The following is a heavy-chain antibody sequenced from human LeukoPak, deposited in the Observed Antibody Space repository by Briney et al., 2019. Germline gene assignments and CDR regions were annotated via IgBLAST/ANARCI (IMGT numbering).Heavy chain of an antibody. CDR3: ARRGGDGYKPPGWYFDL. D-gene: IGHD5-24*01. Sequence: PSETLSLTCTVSGGSISSYYWSWIRPPPGKGLEWIGYIYTSGSTNYNPSLKSRVTISVDTSKNQFSLKLSSVTAADTAVYYCARRGGDGYKPPGWYFDLWGRGTLVTVSS. CDR2: IYTSGST. J-gene: IGHJ2*01. CDR1: GGSISSYY. V-gene: IGHV4-4*09.